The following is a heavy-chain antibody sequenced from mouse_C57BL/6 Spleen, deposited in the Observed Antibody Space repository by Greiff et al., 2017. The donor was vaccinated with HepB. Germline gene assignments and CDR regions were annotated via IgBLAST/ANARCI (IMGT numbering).Heavy chain of an antibody. J-gene: IGHJ3*01. V-gene: IGHV1-18*01. CDR1: GYTFTDYN. CDR3: AKEDGNYFAY. Sequence: VQLKESGPELVKPGASVKIPCKASGYTFTDYNMDWVKQSHGKSLEWIGDINPNNGGTIYNQKFKGKATLTVDKSSSTAYMELRSLTDEDTAVYYCAKEDGNYFAYWGQGTLVTVSA. D-gene: IGHD2-1*01. CDR2: INPNNGGT.